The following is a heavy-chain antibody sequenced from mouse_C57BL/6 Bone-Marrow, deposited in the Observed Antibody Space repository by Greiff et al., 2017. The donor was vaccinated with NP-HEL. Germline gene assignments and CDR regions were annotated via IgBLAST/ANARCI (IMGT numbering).Heavy chain of an antibody. Sequence: EVKLVDSGGGLVQPGGSLKLSCAASGFTFSDYGMAWVRQAPRKGPEWVAFISNLAYSIYYADTVTGRFTISRENAKNTLYLEMSSLRSEDTAMYYCARRGYYGSSYAMDYWGQGTSVTVSS. CDR2: ISNLAYSI. CDR1: GFTFSDYG. V-gene: IGHV5-15*01. CDR3: ARRGYYGSSYAMDY. J-gene: IGHJ4*01. D-gene: IGHD1-1*01.